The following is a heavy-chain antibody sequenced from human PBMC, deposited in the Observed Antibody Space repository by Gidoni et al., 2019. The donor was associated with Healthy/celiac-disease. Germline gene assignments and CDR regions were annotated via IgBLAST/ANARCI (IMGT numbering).Heavy chain of an antibody. CDR1: GGTFSSYT. J-gene: IGHJ6*02. V-gene: IGHV1-69*02. CDR3: AGPSRLYCGGDCHDYYYGMDV. Sequence: QVQLVQSGAEVKKPGSSVKVSCKASGGTFSSYTISWVRQAPGQGLEWMGRIIPILGIANYAQKFQGRVTITADKSTSTAYMELSSLRSEDTAVYYCAGPSRLYCGGDCHDYYYGMDVWGQGTTVTVSS. D-gene: IGHD2-21*02. CDR2: IIPILGIA.